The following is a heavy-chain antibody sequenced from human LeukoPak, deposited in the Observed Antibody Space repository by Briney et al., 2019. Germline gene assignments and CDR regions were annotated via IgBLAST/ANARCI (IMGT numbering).Heavy chain of an antibody. Sequence: PGGSLRLSCAASGFTFSSYAMSWVRQSPGKGLEWVSAISSSGGGTYYADSVKGRFTISRDNSKNTLYLQMNSLRADDTAVYYCANRTAAAGPNIDYWGQGTLVTVSS. CDR1: GFTFSSYA. V-gene: IGHV3-23*01. CDR3: ANRTAAAGPNIDY. J-gene: IGHJ4*02. D-gene: IGHD6-13*01. CDR2: ISSSGGGT.